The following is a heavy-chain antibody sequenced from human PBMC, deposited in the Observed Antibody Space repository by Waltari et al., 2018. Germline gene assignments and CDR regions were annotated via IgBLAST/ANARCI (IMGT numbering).Heavy chain of an antibody. D-gene: IGHD5-18*01. Sequence: QVQLQQWGAGLLKPSETLSLTCAVYGGSFSGSYWSWIRHPPGQGLAWIGEINQSGSTNYNPSLKSRVTISVDTSKNQCSLKLSSVTAADTAVYYCARKRGYSYGLLGLKPYYYGMDVGGQGTTVTVSS. CDR1: GGSFSGSY. V-gene: IGHV4-34*01. CDR2: INQSGST. J-gene: IGHJ6*02. CDR3: ARKRGYSYGLLGLKPYYYGMDV.